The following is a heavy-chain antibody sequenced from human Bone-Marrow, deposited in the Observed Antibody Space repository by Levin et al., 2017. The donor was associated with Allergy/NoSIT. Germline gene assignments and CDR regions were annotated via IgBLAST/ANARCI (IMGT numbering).Heavy chain of an antibody. Sequence: ASVKVSCTASGYTFNYFSLNWVRQAPGQGLEWLGWINTNTGNPTYAQGFTDRFVFSLDTSVNTAYLQINSLKAEDTAVYYCARDFLTEGFDPWGPGTQVTVSS. J-gene: IGHJ5*02. CDR1: GYTFNYFS. CDR2: INTNTGNP. V-gene: IGHV7-4-1*02. CDR3: ARDFLTEGFDP.